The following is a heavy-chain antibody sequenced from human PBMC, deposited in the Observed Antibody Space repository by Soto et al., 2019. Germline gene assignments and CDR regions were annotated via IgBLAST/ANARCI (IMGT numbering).Heavy chain of an antibody. J-gene: IGHJ2*01. CDR2: ISHDGRHI. Sequence: QVQLVESGGGVVQPGRSLRLSCAASRFTFSTYSMHWVRQAPGKGLEWVAVISHDGRHIYYADSVKGRFTISRDNSKNTLYLQTSRLRAEDTAVYYCAREMSTMILGGYFDLWGRGTLVIVSS. CDR3: AREMSTMILGGYFDL. CDR1: RFTFSTYS. D-gene: IGHD3-22*01. V-gene: IGHV3-30-3*01.